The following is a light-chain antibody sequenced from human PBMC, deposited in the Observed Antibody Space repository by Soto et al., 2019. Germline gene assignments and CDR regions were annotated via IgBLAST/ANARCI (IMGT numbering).Light chain of an antibody. V-gene: IGLV1-51*01. J-gene: IGLJ2*01. Sequence: QSVLTQPPSVSAAPGQKGTISFSGSSSNIGNNYVSWYQQLPGTAPKLLIYDNNKRPSGIPDRFSGSKSGTSATLGITGLQTGDEADYYCGTWDSSLSAVVFGGGTKLTVL. CDR2: DNN. CDR3: GTWDSSLSAVV. CDR1: SSNIGNNY.